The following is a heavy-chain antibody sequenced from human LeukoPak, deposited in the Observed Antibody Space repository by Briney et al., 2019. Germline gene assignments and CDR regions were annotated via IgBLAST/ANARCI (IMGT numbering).Heavy chain of an antibody. CDR2: GSSSGST. D-gene: IGHD2-21*02. Sequence: PSETLSLTCTVSGGSISTSTYFWGWIRQPPGEGLEWIGTGSSSGSTYYNPSLKSRVTISADTSKNQVSLKVSSVTAADTAVYYCARGGRCGGSDCYNTWFDPWGQGTLVTVSS. CDR1: GGSISTSTYF. CDR3: ARGGRCGGSDCYNTWFDP. J-gene: IGHJ5*02. V-gene: IGHV4-39*07.